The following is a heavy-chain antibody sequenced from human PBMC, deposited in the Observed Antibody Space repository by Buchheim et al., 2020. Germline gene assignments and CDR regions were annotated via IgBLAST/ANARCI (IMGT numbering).Heavy chain of an antibody. D-gene: IGHD3-9*01. J-gene: IGHJ4*02. CDR2: INSDGSSR. V-gene: IGHV3-74*01. Sequence: EVQLVESGGGLVQPGGSLRLSCAASGFTLSNYWMHWVRQAPGKGLMWVSRINSDGSSRTYADSVKGRFTISSANTKNTLFLQMNSLGAEDTAVYYCARAIDYTSYSNWYDIWGQGTL. CDR3: ARAIDYTSYSNWYDI. CDR1: GFTLSNYW.